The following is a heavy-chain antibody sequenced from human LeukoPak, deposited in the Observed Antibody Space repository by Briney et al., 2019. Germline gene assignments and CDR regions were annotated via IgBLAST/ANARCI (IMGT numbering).Heavy chain of an antibody. J-gene: IGHJ6*04. CDR1: GGSFSGYY. CDR2: INHSGST. CDR3: ARDLEGPEDV. Sequence: SETLSLTCAVYGGSFSGYYWSWIRQPPGKGLEWIGEINHSGSTNYNPSLKSRVTISVDTSKNQFSLKLSSVTAADTAVYYCARDLEGPEDVWGKGTTVTVSS. D-gene: IGHD5-24*01. V-gene: IGHV4-34*01.